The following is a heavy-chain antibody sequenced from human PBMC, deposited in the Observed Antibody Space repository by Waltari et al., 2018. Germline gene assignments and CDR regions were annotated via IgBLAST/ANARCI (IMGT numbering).Heavy chain of an antibody. CDR3: ARRVIVVQHYYGMDV. Sequence: QVQLQESGPGLVKPSQTLSLTCTVSGGSISSGGYYWSWIRQHPGKGLEWIGYIYYSGSTYYNPSLKSRVTISVDTSKNQFSLKLSSVTAADTAVYYCARRVIVVQHYYGMDVWGQGTTVTVSS. CDR1: GGSISSGGYY. D-gene: IGHD3-22*01. V-gene: IGHV4-31*03. J-gene: IGHJ6*02. CDR2: IYYSGST.